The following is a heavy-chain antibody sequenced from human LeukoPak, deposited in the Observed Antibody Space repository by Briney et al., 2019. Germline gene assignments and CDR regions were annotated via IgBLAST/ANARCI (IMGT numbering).Heavy chain of an antibody. Sequence: SETLSLTCTVSGGSISSYYWSWIRQPPGKGLEWIGYIYYNGSTNYDPSLKSRVTISVDTSKNQFSLKLSSVTAADTAVYYCARDREGGPYGPAFDIWGQGTMVTVSS. D-gene: IGHD3-16*01. V-gene: IGHV4-59*01. J-gene: IGHJ3*02. CDR1: GGSISSYY. CDR3: ARDREGGPYGPAFDI. CDR2: IYYNGST.